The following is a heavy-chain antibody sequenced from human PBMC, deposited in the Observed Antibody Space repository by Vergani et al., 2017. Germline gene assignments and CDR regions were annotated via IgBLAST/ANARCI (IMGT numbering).Heavy chain of an antibody. CDR2: VYYSGIT. CDR3: AGDTHSRQRADR. V-gene: IGHV4-30-2*01. D-gene: IGHD3-16*01. J-gene: IGHJ5*02. CDR1: GDAISRDTYS. Sequence: QLQLQESDSRLVNPSQTLSLTCTLSGDAISRDTYSWNWVRQPPGKPLEWIGSVYYSGITYYNPSLGCRVTMSIDKSKNHFSQKLTSVTAADSAIYYCAGDTHSRQRADRWGQGLLVCVSS.